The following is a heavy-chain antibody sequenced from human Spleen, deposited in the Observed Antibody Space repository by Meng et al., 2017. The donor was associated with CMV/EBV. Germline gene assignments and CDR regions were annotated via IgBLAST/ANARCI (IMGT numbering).Heavy chain of an antibody. Sequence: GGPFSSYAICWVRQAPGQGLGWMGGIIPILGIANYAQKFQGRVTITADKSTSTAYMELSSLRSEDTAVYYCARDGGRRSSSEYFQHWGQGTLVTVSS. D-gene: IGHD2-15*01. CDR2: IIPILGIA. J-gene: IGHJ1*01. CDR3: ARDGGRRSSSEYFQH. V-gene: IGHV1-69*10. CDR1: GGPFSSYA.